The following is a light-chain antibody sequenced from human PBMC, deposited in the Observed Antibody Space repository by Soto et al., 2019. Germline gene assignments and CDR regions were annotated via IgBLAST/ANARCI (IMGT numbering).Light chain of an antibody. CDR1: SSDVGAYNY. CDR3: CSYAGSYTWV. V-gene: IGLV2-11*01. J-gene: IGLJ3*02. CDR2: DVS. Sequence: QSALTQPRSVSGSPGQSVTISCIGTSSDVGAYNYVSWYQQHPGKAPKLMIYDVSKRPSGVPDRFSGSKSGNTASLTISGLQAEDEADYYCCSYAGSYTWVFGGGTKLTVL.